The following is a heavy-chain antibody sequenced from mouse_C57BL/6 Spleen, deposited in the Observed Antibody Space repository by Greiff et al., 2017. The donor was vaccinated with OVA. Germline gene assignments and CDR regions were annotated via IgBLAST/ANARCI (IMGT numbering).Heavy chain of an antibody. CDR3: ARGDSYYSNSFDY. J-gene: IGHJ2*01. CDR2: IYPRDGST. Sequence: VQLVESGPELVKPGASVKLSCKASGYTFTSYDINWVKQRPGQGLEWIGWIYPRDGSTKYNEKFKGKATLTVDTSSSTAYMELHSLTSEDSAVYFCARGDSYYSNSFDYWGQGTTLTVSS. V-gene: IGHV1-85*01. D-gene: IGHD2-5*01. CDR1: GYTFTSYD.